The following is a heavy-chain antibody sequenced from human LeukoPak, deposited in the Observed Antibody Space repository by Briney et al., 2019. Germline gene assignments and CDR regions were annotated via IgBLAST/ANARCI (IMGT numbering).Heavy chain of an antibody. Sequence: GGSLRLSCAASGFTFSSYAMNWVRQAPGEGLEWVSSISAGGGGTYYAGSVKGRFTISRDNSKNTLYLQMNSLRAEDTAVYYCAKAVGYCSSGSCPWYYWGQGTLVTVSP. CDR3: AKAVGYCSSGSCPWYY. CDR2: ISAGGGGT. J-gene: IGHJ4*02. CDR1: GFTFSSYA. D-gene: IGHD2-15*01. V-gene: IGHV3-23*01.